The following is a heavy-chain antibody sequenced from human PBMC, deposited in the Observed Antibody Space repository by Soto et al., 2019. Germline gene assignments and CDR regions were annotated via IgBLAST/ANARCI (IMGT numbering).Heavy chain of an antibody. CDR2: IYWDDDK. V-gene: IGHV2-5*02. Sequence: QITLKESGTTLVNPTQTPTLTCTFSGFSLSTSGGGVGWIRQPPGKSLEWLALIYWDDDKRYIPSLKNRLTITKDTSKNQVVLTMTNMDPVDTATYYCAHIYTAMVTIEYWGQGPLVTVSS. CDR3: AHIYTAMVTIEY. CDR1: GFSLSTSGGG. J-gene: IGHJ4*02. D-gene: IGHD5-18*01.